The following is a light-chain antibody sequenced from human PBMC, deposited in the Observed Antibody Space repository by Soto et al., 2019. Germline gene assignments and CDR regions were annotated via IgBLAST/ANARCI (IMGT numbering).Light chain of an antibody. J-gene: IGKJ4*01. CDR3: MQPLQLPMT. Sequence: DIVMTQSPLFLPVTPGEPASISCRSSQSILNERGYIYLDWYLQKPGQSPQLRIYLGSNRASGVPDRFSSTVSSTDFTLKISRVEAEDVGVYYCMQPLQLPMTFGGGTKV. V-gene: IGKV2-28*01. CDR1: QSILNERGYIY. CDR2: LGS.